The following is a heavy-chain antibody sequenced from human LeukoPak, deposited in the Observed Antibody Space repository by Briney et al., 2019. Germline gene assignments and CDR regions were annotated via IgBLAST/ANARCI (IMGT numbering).Heavy chain of an antibody. D-gene: IGHD2-2*01. V-gene: IGHV1-69*05. J-gene: IGHJ4*02. CDR1: GGTFSSYA. Sequence: AVKVSCKASGGTFSSYAISWVRQAPGQGLEWMGGIIPIFGTANYAQKFQGRVTITTDESTSTAYMELSSPRSEDTAVYYCARGGCSSTSCFDGVDYWGQGTLVTVSS. CDR2: IIPIFGTA. CDR3: ARGGCSSTSCFDGVDY.